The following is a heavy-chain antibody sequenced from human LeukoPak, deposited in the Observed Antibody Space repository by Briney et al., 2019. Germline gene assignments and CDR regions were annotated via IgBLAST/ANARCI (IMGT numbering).Heavy chain of an antibody. CDR3: ARDISYYYDSSGYWFDP. J-gene: IGHJ5*02. D-gene: IGHD3-22*01. CDR2: IYTSGST. CDR1: GGSISSGSYY. Sequence: SQTLPLTCTVSGGSISSGSYYWSWIRQPAGKGLEWIGRIYTSGSTNYNPSLKSRVTISVDTSKNQFSLKLSSVTAADTAVYYCARDISYYYDSSGYWFDPWGQGTLVTVSS. V-gene: IGHV4-61*02.